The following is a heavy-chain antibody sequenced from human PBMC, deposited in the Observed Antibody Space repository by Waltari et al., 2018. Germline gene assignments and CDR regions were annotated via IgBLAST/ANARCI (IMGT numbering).Heavy chain of an antibody. Sequence: LSLTCTVSGGSISNYYWSWIRQSPGKGLEWIGSIYYSGSTNYNPSLKSRVTLSVDTSKNHFSLKLSSVTAADTALYYCARQGHYDFWTGYYLFDYWGQGTLVTVSS. J-gene: IGHJ4*02. CDR2: IYYSGST. D-gene: IGHD3-3*01. V-gene: IGHV4-59*08. CDR1: GGSISNYY. CDR3: ARQGHYDFWTGYYLFDY.